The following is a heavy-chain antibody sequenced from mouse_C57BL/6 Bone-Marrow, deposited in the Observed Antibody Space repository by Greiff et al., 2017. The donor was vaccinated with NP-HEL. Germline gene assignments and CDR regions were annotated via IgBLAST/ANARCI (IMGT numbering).Heavy chain of an antibody. J-gene: IGHJ4*01. D-gene: IGHD2-5*01. CDR3: TIVTRYYYAMGY. Sequence: VQLQQSGTVLARPGASVKMSCKTSGYTFTSYWMHWVKQRPGQGLEWIGAIYPGNSDTSYNQKFKGKAKLTAVTSARTAYMELSSLTNEDSAVYYCTIVTRYYYAMGYWGQVTSVTVSS. CDR2: IYPGNSDT. V-gene: IGHV1-5*01. CDR1: GYTFTSYW.